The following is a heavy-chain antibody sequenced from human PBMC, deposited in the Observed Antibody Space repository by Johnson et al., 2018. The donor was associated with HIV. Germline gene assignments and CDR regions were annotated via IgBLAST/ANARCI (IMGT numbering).Heavy chain of an antibody. CDR1: GFTFSSYD. CDR3: AREAEDAFDI. Sequence: QVQLVESGGGLVQPGGSLRLSCAASGFTFSSYDMHWVRQAPGKGLEWVAVISYDGSNKYYTDSVKGRFTISRDNSKNTLYLQMNSLRAEDTALYYCAREAEDAFDIWGQGTMVTVSS. CDR2: ISYDGSNK. V-gene: IGHV3-30-3*01. J-gene: IGHJ3*02.